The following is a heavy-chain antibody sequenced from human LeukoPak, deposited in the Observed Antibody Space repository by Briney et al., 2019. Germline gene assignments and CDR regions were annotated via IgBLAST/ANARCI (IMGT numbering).Heavy chain of an antibody. D-gene: IGHD3-3*01. CDR1: GYSFTSYW. Sequence: GESLKISCEGSGYSFTSYWIGWVRQMPGKGLEWMGIIYPGDSDTRYSPSFQGQVTISADKSISTAYLQWSSLKASDTAMYYCASPYYDFWSGYYNAFDIWGQGTMVTVSS. J-gene: IGHJ3*02. V-gene: IGHV5-51*01. CDR3: ASPYYDFWSGYYNAFDI. CDR2: IYPGDSDT.